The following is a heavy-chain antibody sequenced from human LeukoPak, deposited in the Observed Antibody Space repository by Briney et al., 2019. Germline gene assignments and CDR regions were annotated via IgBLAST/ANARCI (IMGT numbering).Heavy chain of an antibody. V-gene: IGHV3-30-3*01. CDR1: GFTFSSYA. Sequence: GRSLRLSCAASGFTFSSYAMHWVRQAPGKGLEWVAVISYDGSNKYYADSVKGRFTISRDNSKNTLYLQMNSLRAKDTAVYYCARDAGIAMYYFDYWGQGTLVTVSS. CDR2: ISYDGSNK. D-gene: IGHD6-13*01. CDR3: ARDAGIAMYYFDY. J-gene: IGHJ4*02.